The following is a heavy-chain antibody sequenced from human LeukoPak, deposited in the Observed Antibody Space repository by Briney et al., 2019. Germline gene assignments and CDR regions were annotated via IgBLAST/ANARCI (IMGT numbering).Heavy chain of an antibody. Sequence: GGSLRLSWAASGXTFSGFWMSWVRQAPGKGLEWVANIKQDGTEKYYVDFVKGRFTISRDNAKNSLYLQVNSLRAEDTAVYFCARVRPGAWYLDLWGRGTLATVSS. CDR2: IKQDGTEK. CDR3: ARVRPGAWYLDL. V-gene: IGHV3-7*05. D-gene: IGHD7-27*01. J-gene: IGHJ2*01. CDR1: GXTFSGFW.